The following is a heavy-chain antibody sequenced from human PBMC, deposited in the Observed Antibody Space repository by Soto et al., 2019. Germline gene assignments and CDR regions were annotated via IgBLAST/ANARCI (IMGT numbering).Heavy chain of an antibody. CDR3: AREPATAKPEGVDF. Sequence: ASVKVSCKASGYTFSDYYIHWVRQAPGQGLEWMGWINPNSGGTKYAPKFQGGVAMTRDTSITTAYMELSRLRSGDTAVYYCAREPATAKPEGVDFWGQGTLVTVSS. D-gene: IGHD1-1*01. CDR2: INPNSGGT. V-gene: IGHV1-2*02. J-gene: IGHJ4*02. CDR1: GYTFSDYY.